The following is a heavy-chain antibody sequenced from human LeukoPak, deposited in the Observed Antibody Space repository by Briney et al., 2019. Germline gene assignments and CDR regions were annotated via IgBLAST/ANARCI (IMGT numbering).Heavy chain of an antibody. J-gene: IGHJ4*02. CDR3: AGGQGFLIGY. Sequence: GGSLRLSCAASGFTFSNYWMSWVRQAPGKGLEWVANIKQDGSEKYYVDSVKGRLTISRDNAKSLLYLQMNSLRAEDAAVYYCAGGQGFLIGYWGQGTLVTVSS. V-gene: IGHV3-7*01. D-gene: IGHD3-3*01. CDR2: IKQDGSEK. CDR1: GFTFSNYW.